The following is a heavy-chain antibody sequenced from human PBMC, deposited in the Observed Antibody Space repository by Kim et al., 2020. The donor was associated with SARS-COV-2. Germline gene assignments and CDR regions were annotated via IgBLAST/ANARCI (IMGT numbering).Heavy chain of an antibody. J-gene: IGHJ6*02. Sequence: GGSLRLSCAASGFTFSSYAMSWVRQAPGKGLEWVSAISGSGGSTYYADSVKGRFTISRDNSKNTLYLQMNSLRAEDTAVYYCAKDDITFGGDEAAYGMDVWGQGTTVTVSS. CDR3: AKDDITFGGDEAAYGMDV. CDR2: ISGSGGST. D-gene: IGHD3-16*01. V-gene: IGHV3-23*01. CDR1: GFTFSSYA.